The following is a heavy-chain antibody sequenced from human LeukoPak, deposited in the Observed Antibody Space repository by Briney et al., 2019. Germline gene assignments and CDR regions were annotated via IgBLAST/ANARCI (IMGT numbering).Heavy chain of an antibody. Sequence: GGSLRLSCAASGLPFSDYSMAWVRQAPGKGVEWVSVISGRSGAIFYADSVKGRFTISRDNSKNMLHLQVSSLRAEDTAVYYCAREGDRGVVVADYFDFWGQGTVVTVSS. V-gene: IGHV3-23*01. CDR1: GLPFSDYS. CDR3: AREGDRGVVVADYFDF. D-gene: IGHD5-12*01. CDR2: ISGRSGAI. J-gene: IGHJ4*02.